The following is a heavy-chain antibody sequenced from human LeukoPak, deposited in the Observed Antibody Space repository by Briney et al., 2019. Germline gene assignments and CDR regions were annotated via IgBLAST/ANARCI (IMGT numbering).Heavy chain of an antibody. CDR2: INHSGST. CDR1: GESFSAYY. D-gene: IGHD3-22*01. Sequence: PSETLSLTCAVYGESFSAYYWSWIRQPPGKGLEWIGEINHSGSTNYNPSLKSRVTISIDTSENQFSLKLSSVTAADTAVYYCARSSSGPDYWGQGTLVTVYS. J-gene: IGHJ4*02. CDR3: ARSSSGPDY. V-gene: IGHV4-34*01.